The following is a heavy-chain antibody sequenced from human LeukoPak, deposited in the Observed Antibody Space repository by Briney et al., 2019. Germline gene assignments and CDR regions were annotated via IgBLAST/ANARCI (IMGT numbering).Heavy chain of an antibody. CDR1: GFTLSSYS. V-gene: IGHV3-48*04. D-gene: IGHD3-10*01. J-gene: IGHJ3*02. Sequence: GGSLRLSCAASGFTLSSYSMSWVRQAPGKGLKWVSYISYSGGIIHYADSVKGRFTISRDNVNNVLYLQMNSLRAEDTAVYFCARDQGREAFDIWGLGTMITVSS. CDR2: ISYSGGII. CDR3: ARDQGREAFDI.